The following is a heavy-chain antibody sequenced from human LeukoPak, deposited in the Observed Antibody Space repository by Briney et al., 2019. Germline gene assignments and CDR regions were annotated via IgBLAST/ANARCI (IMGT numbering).Heavy chain of an antibody. J-gene: IGHJ6*03. V-gene: IGHV4-61*02. CDR3: ARVQAYYYYMDV. CDR1: GDSISSGDYY. Sequence: SETLSLTCTVSGDSISSGDYYWSWIRQPAGKGLEWIGRISSSGSTNYNPSLKSRVTISVDTSKNQFSLKLSSVTAADTAVYYCARVQAYYYYMDVWGKGTTVTVSS. CDR2: ISSSGST. D-gene: IGHD4-11*01.